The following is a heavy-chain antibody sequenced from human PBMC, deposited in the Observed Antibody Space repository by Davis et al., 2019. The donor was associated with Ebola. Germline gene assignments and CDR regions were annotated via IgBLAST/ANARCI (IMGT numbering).Heavy chain of an antibody. CDR1: GGSISSSSYY. V-gene: IGHV4-39*02. CDR3: AIGYSQFDS. Sequence: SETLSLTCTVSGGSISSSSYYWGWIRQPPGKGLEWIGSIYYSGSTYYNPSLKSRVTISLDTSKNFFSLKLSSVTAADTAVYYCAIGYSQFDSWGQGTLVTVSS. CDR2: IYYSGST. J-gene: IGHJ5*01. D-gene: IGHD5-18*01.